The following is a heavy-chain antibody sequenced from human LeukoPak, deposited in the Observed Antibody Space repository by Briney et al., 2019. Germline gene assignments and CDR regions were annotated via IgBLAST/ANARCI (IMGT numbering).Heavy chain of an antibody. J-gene: IGHJ6*03. V-gene: IGHV4-34*01. CDR3: ARVSKIVATIIYLDYYYYMDV. CDR1: GGSFSGYY. Sequence: SETLSLTCAVYGGSFSGYYWSWIRQPPGGGREWMGEINHSGSTNYNPSLKSRVTISVDTSKNQFSLKLSSVTAADTAVYYCARVSKIVATIIYLDYYYYMDVWGKGTTVTVSS. CDR2: INHSGST. D-gene: IGHD5-12*01.